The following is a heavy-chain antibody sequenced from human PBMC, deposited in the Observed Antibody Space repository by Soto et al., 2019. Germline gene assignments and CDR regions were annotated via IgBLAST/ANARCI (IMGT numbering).Heavy chain of an antibody. CDR3: ARGGIGYYDFWSGYNWFDP. CDR2: INHSGST. Sequence: SSETLSLTCAVYGGSFSGYYWSWIRQPPGKGLEWIGEINHSGSTNYNPSLKSRVTISVDTSKNQFSLKLSSVTAADTAVYYCARGGIGYYDFWSGYNWFDPWGQGTLVTVSS. CDR1: GGSFSGYY. J-gene: IGHJ5*02. D-gene: IGHD3-3*01. V-gene: IGHV4-34*01.